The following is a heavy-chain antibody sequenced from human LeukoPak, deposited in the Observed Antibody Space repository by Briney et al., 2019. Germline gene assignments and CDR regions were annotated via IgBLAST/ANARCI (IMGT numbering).Heavy chain of an antibody. Sequence: SGGSLRLSCAASGFAFSSYVMSWVRQAPGKGPEWVSGISGSGGSTYYADSVKGRFTISRDNSKNTLYLQMNSLRAEDTAVYYCAKSSQKKGLTRDEDAFDIGGRGTMVTVSS. CDR1: GFAFSSYV. CDR3: AKSSQKKGLTRDEDAFDI. CDR2: ISGSGGST. J-gene: IGHJ3*02. D-gene: IGHD2-2*01. V-gene: IGHV3-23*01.